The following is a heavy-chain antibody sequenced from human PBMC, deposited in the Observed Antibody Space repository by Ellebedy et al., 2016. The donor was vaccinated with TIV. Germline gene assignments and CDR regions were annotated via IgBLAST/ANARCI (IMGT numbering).Heavy chain of an antibody. D-gene: IGHD2-15*01. V-gene: IGHV3-30*04. CDR2: ISYDGRKE. CDR3: VREEVAAYFDY. Sequence: GGSLRLSXAASGFTFSTYPMHWVRQAPGKGLEWVALISYDGRKEYYADSVKGRFSISRDNSKNTLYLQMNSLRAEDTAVYYCVREEVAAYFDYWGQGTLVTVSS. J-gene: IGHJ4*02. CDR1: GFTFSTYP.